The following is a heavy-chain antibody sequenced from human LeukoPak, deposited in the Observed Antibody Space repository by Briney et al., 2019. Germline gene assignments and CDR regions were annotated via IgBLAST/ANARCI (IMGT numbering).Heavy chain of an antibody. V-gene: IGHV3-30*02. CDR3: AKDLRWLQSLN. Sequence: GGSLRLSCAASGFTFSSYGMHWVRQAPGLGLEWVAFIRSDGSNKYYADSVRGRFTISADNSKDTPYLQMNSLRADDTAVYYCAKDLRWLQSLNWGQGTLVTVSS. CDR1: GFTFSSYG. D-gene: IGHD5-24*01. CDR2: IRSDGSNK. J-gene: IGHJ4*02.